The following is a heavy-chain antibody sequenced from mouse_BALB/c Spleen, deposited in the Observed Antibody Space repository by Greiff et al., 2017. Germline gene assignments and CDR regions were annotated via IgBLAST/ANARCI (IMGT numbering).Heavy chain of an antibody. J-gene: IGHJ4*01. CDR1: GYTFTSYW. Sequence: LKQPGSELVRPGASVKLSCKASGYTFTSYWMHWVKQRPGQGLEWIGNIYPGSGSTNYDEKFKSKATLTVDTSSSTAYMQLSSLTSEDSAVYYCTREGASYAMDYWGQGTSVTVSS. V-gene: IGHV1S22*01. CDR2: IYPGSGST. CDR3: TREGASYAMDY. D-gene: IGHD6-1*01.